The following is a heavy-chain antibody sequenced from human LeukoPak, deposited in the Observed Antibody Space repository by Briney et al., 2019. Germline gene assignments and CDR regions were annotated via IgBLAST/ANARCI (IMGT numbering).Heavy chain of an antibody. J-gene: IGHJ5*02. V-gene: IGHV1-8*01. D-gene: IGHD2-21*01. CDR2: MNPNSGNT. CDR1: GYTFTSYD. Sequence: ASVKVSCKASGYTFTSYDINWVRQATGQGLEWMGWMNPNSGNTGYAQKFQGRVTMTRNTSISTAYMELSSLRSEDTVVYYCATVHGPQRFNWFDPWGQGTLVTVSS. CDR3: ATVHGPQRFNWFDP.